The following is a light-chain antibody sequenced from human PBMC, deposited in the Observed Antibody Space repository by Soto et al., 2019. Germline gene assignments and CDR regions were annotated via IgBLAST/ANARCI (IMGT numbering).Light chain of an antibody. Sequence: LVLTQSPGTLSLSPGDRATLSCRASESVSSSYLAWYQEKPGQAPRLLIYGASRRATGIPDRFSGSGSGTDFTLTISRLEPEDFAVYYCQHYGSFTYTFGQGTKLEIK. CDR2: GAS. V-gene: IGKV3-20*01. CDR1: ESVSSSY. J-gene: IGKJ2*01. CDR3: QHYGSFTYT.